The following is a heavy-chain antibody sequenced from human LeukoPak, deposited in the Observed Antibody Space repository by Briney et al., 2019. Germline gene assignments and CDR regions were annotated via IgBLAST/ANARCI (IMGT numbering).Heavy chain of an antibody. CDR3: AKEALWGSWYFDY. D-gene: IGHD3-16*01. V-gene: IGHV3-30*18. Sequence: GGSLRLSCEASGLTFSSHGMHWVRKAPGKGLEGVAVVAGDGGAKFYADSVRGRFTISRDNSRNTVLLQLNSLRTEDTAVYYCAKEALWGSWYFDYWGRGALVTVSS. J-gene: IGHJ4*02. CDR2: VAGDGGAK. CDR1: GLTFSSHG.